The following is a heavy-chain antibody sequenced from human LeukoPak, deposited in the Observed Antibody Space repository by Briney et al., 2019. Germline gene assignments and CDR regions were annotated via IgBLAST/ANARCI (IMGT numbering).Heavy chain of an antibody. CDR1: GFTFGKYW. J-gene: IGHJ4*02. D-gene: IGHD1-26*01. V-gene: IGHV3-30*03. CDR2: ISYDGSNK. Sequence: QAGGSLRLSCVASGFTFGKYWMSWVRQAPGKGLEWVAVISYDGSNKYYADSVKGRFTISRDNSKNTLYLQMNSLRAEDTAVYYCARDLTAYSGSYGYWGQGTLVTVSS. CDR3: ARDLTAYSGSYGY.